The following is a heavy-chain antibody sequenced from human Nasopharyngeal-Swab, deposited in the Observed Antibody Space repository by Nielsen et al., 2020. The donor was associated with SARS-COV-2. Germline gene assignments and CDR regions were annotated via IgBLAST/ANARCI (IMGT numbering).Heavy chain of an antibody. CDR2: IYPGDWDT. V-gene: IGHV5-51*01. Sequence: GESLKTSCQGSGSSFNTYRIGWVRHMPGKGLEWKGIIYPGDWDTRYSPSFQGQVTISVDKSISTAYLQWSSLKASDTAMYYCARAPTSVSNPYYFDYWGQGTLVTVSS. J-gene: IGHJ4*02. CDR1: GSSFNTYR. CDR3: ARAPTSVSNPYYFDY. D-gene: IGHD5/OR15-5a*01.